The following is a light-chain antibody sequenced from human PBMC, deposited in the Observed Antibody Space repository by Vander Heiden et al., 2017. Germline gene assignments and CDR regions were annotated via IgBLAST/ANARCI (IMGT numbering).Light chain of an antibody. CDR1: HIIDTY. CDR3: LQDSRFTWW. J-gene: IGKJ1*01. V-gene: IGKV1-5*03. Sequence: DIQMTQSPSTLSASVGDRVTITCRASHIIDTYLAWYQQKPGKAPNLLIYKASILESGVPSRFSGSGSGTEFTLTITSLQPDDFATYYCLQDSRFTWWFGQGTKVEIK. CDR2: KAS.